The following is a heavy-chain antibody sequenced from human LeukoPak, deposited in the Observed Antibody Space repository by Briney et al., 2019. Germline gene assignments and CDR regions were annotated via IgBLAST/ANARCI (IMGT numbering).Heavy chain of an antibody. V-gene: IGHV3-30*04. J-gene: IGHJ6*02. CDR3: ARDVPYYYYGMDV. CDR2: ISYDRTNK. D-gene: IGHD3-10*02. Sequence: GGSLRLSCAASGFTFSSYAMHWVRQAPGKGLEWVALISYDRTNKYYADSVKGRFTISRDNSKNTLYLQMNSLRAEDTTVYYCARDVPYYYYGMDVWGLGTTVTVSS. CDR1: GFTFSSYA.